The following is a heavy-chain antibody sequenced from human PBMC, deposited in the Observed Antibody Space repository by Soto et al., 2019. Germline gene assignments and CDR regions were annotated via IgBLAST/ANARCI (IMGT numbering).Heavy chain of an antibody. J-gene: IGHJ6*02. Sequence: GASVKVSCKASGGTFSSYAISWVRQAPGQGLEWMGGIIPIFGTANYAQKFQGRVTITADKSTSTAYMELSSLRSEDTAVYYCARDLVATTNYYYYGMDVWGQGTTVTV. V-gene: IGHV1-69*06. D-gene: IGHD5-12*01. CDR2: IIPIFGTA. CDR1: GGTFSSYA. CDR3: ARDLVATTNYYYYGMDV.